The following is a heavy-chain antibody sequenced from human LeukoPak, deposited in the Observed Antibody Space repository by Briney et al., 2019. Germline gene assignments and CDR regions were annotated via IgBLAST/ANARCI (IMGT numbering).Heavy chain of an antibody. CDR3: ARGPYGSGSYGVDP. CDR2: IYYSGST. J-gene: IGHJ5*02. CDR1: GGSISSYY. V-gene: IGHV4-59*01. Sequence: SETLSLTCTVSGGSISSYYWSWIRQPPGKGLEWIGYIYYSGSTNYNPSLKSRVTISVDTSKNQFSLKLSSVTAADTAVYYCARGPYGSGSYGVDPWGQGTLVTVSS. D-gene: IGHD3-10*01.